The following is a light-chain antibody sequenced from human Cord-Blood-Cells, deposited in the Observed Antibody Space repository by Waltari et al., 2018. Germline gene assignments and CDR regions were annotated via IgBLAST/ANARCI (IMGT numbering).Light chain of an antibody. Sequence: DIPMTQSPSPLAAPVGDTVTITCRASQSISSWLAWYQQKPGKAPKLLIYKASSLESGVPSRFSGSGSGTEFTLTISSLQPDGFATYYCQQYNSYSPWTFGQGTKVEIK. J-gene: IGKJ1*01. V-gene: IGKV1-5*03. CDR3: QQYNSYSPWT. CDR2: KAS. CDR1: QSISSW.